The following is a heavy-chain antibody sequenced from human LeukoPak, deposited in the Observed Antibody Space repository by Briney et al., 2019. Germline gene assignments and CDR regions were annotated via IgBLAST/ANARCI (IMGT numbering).Heavy chain of an antibody. V-gene: IGHV1-69*05. CDR1: GGTFSSYA. D-gene: IGHD3-22*01. Sequence: SVKVSCKASGGTFSSYAISWVRQAPGQGLEWMGGIIPIFGTANYAQKFQGRVTITTDESTSTAYMELSSLRSEDTAVYYCARGPRSGYYQYYFDYWGQGTLVTVSS. J-gene: IGHJ4*02. CDR2: IIPIFGTA. CDR3: ARGPRSGYYQYYFDY.